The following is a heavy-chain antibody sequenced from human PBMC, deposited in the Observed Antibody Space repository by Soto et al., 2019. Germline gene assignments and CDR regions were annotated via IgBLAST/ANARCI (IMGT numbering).Heavy chain of an antibody. V-gene: IGHV1-69*02. D-gene: IGHD2-15*01. CDR2: IIPILGIA. CDR3: ARVKGVGCSGGSCYYYYGMDV. J-gene: IGHJ6*02. CDR1: GGTFSSYT. Sequence: QVQLVQSGAEVKKPGSSVKVSCKASGGTFSSYTISWVRQAPGQGLEWMGRIIPILGIANYAQKFQGRVTITADKSTSTAYRELSSLRSEDTAVYYCARVKGVGCSGGSCYYYYGMDVWGQGTTVTVSS.